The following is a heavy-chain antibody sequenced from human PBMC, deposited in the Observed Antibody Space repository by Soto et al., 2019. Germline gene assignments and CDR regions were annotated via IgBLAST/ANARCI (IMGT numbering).Heavy chain of an antibody. CDR2: ISYDGSNK. V-gene: IGHV3-30-3*01. J-gene: IGHJ3*02. D-gene: IGHD6-13*01. CDR3: AREKGSSWHGAFDI. CDR1: GFTFSSYA. Sequence: GGSLRLSCAASGFTFSSYAMHWVRQTPGKGLEWVAVISYDGSNKYYADSVKGRFTISRDNSKNTLYLQMNSLRAEDTAVYYCAREKGSSWHGAFDIWGQGTMVTVSS.